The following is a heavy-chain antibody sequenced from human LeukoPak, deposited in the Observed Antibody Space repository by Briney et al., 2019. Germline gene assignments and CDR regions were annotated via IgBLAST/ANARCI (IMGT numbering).Heavy chain of an antibody. J-gene: IGHJ6*03. CDR2: ISSSGSTI. CDR3: ARELSSSSWYNGYYYYYMDV. Sequence: GGSLRLSCAASGFTFSDYYMSWIRQAPGKGLEWVSYISSSGSTIYYADSVKGRFTISRDNAKNSLYLQMNSLRAEDTAVYYCARELSSSSWYNGYYYYYMDVWGKGTTVTVSS. V-gene: IGHV3-11*04. D-gene: IGHD6-13*01. CDR1: GFTFSDYY.